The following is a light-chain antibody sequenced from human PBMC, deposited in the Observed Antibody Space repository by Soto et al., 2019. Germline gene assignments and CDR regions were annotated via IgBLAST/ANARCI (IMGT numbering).Light chain of an antibody. Sequence: QSALTQPASVSGSPGQSITISCTGTSSDVGGYNYVSWYQQHPGKAPKFMIYEVSNRPSGVSNRFSGSKSGNTASLTISGLHAEDEADYYCSSYTSSSTLVVFGGGTQLTVL. CDR1: SSDVGGYNY. V-gene: IGLV2-14*01. CDR2: EVS. CDR3: SSYTSSSTLVV. J-gene: IGLJ2*01.